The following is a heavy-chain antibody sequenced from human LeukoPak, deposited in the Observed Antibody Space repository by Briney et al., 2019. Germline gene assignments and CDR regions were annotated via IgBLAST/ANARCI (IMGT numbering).Heavy chain of an antibody. V-gene: IGHV7-4-1*02. D-gene: IGHD3-16*01. CDR3: ARAYQHLGGLSFPGS. CDR1: GYTFTNYA. Sequence: ASVKVSCRASGYTFTNYAMNWVRQAPGQGLQWMGWIDPNTGNPTYAQGFTGRFVFSLDTSVSTTYLQISSLKPEDTAVYYCARAYQHLGGLSFPGSWGQGTLVTVSS. CDR2: IDPNTGNP. J-gene: IGHJ5*02.